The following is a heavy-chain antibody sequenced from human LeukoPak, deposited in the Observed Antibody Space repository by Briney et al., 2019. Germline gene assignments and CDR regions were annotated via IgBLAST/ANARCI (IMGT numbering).Heavy chain of an antibody. CDR2: IFYSGST. V-gene: IGHV4-39*07. D-gene: IGHD3-22*01. Sequence: SETLSLTCTVSGGSISSSSYYWGWIRQPPGKGLEWLGSIFYSGSTYYSPSLKSRVTISVDTSKTQFSLKLSSVTAADTAVYYCARGDYYDSSGYYSPWGQGTLVTVSS. CDR3: ARGDYYDSSGYYSP. J-gene: IGHJ5*02. CDR1: GGSISSSSYY.